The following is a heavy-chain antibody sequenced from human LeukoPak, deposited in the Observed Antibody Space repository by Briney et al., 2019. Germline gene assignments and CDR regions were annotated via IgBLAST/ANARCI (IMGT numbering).Heavy chain of an antibody. CDR3: ASYCGGDCYSWGALDI. D-gene: IGHD2-21*02. CDR1: GGSISSSNW. J-gene: IGHJ3*02. CDR2: SYHSGST. Sequence: PSGTLSLTCAVSGGSISSSNWWRCVRHPPARGLEWIGESYHSGSTNYNPSLKRRVTISVDKSKNQFSLQLSCVPAADTAVYYCASYCGGDCYSWGALDIWGQGTMVTVSS. V-gene: IGHV4-4*02.